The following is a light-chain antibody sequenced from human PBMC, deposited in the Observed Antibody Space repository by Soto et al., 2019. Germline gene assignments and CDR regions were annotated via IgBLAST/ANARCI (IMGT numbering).Light chain of an antibody. J-gene: IGKJ1*01. V-gene: IGKV3-15*01. Sequence: EIVVTQSPGTLSVSPGERATLSCRASQSVSSNLAWYQHKPGQAPRLLIYGASTRATGIPARFSGSGSGTECTLTITSLQSEDFAVYYCQQYNNWPPPFGQGTKVDIK. CDR1: QSVSSN. CDR2: GAS. CDR3: QQYNNWPPP.